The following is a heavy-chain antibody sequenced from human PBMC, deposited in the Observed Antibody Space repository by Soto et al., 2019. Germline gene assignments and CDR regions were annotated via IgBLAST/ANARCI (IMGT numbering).Heavy chain of an antibody. Sequence: QVQLQESGPGLVKPSQTLSLTCTVSGGSISSGDYYWSWIRQPPGKGLEWIGYIYYSGSTYYNPSSKXRXTXSXXTSKSQFSLKLRSVTAADTAVYYCARAQGSGFLVSWGQGTLVTVSS. CDR3: ARAQGSGFLVS. V-gene: IGHV4-30-4*01. D-gene: IGHD3-10*01. CDR2: IYYSGST. J-gene: IGHJ4*02. CDR1: GGSISSGDYY.